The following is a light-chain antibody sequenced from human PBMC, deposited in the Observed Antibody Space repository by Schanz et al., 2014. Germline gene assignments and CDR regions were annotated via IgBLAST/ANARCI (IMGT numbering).Light chain of an antibody. V-gene: IGLV2-14*01. CDR2: DVN. CDR1: SSDVGYYNY. Sequence: QSALTQPASVSGSPGQSITISCTGTSSDVGYYNYVSWYQQYPGKAPKLMIYDVNSRPSGVSNRFSASKSGNTASLTISGLRAEDEADYYCTSYATNKDVLFDGGTKVTVL. CDR3: TSYATNKDVL. J-gene: IGLJ2*01.